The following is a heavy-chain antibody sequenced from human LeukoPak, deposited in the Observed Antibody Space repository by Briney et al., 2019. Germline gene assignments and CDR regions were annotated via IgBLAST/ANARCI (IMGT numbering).Heavy chain of an antibody. V-gene: IGHV4-34*01. CDR2: INHSGST. CDR3: ARGFRGVNVRLYYFDY. D-gene: IGHD3-16*02. CDR1: GGSFSGYY. Sequence: PSETLSLTCAVYGGSFSGYYWSWIRQPPGKGLEWIGEINHSGSTNYNPSLKSRVTISVDTSKNQFSLKLSSVTAADTAVYYCARGFRGVNVRLYYFDYWGQGTLVTVSS. J-gene: IGHJ4*02.